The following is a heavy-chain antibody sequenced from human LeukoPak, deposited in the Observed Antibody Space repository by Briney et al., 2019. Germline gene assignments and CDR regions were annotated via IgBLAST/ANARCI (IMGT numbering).Heavy chain of an antibody. Sequence: GGSLRLSCAASGFTFSSYAMSWVRQAPGKGLEWVSAISGSGGSTYYADSVKGRFTISRDNSKNTLTLQMNSLRVEDTAVYHCARTFDSSGYDYGHYFDYWGQGALVTVSS. V-gene: IGHV3-23*01. J-gene: IGHJ4*02. CDR3: ARTFDSSGYDYGHYFDY. D-gene: IGHD3-22*01. CDR2: ISGSGGST. CDR1: GFTFSSYA.